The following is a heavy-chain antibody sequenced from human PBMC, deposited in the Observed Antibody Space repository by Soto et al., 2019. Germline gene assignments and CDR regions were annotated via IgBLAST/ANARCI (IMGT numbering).Heavy chain of an antibody. J-gene: IGHJ4*02. CDR2: ISYDGSNK. V-gene: IGHV3-30*18. CDR3: AKEKNDFWSGGAFDY. CDR1: GFTFSSYG. Sequence: GGSLRLSCAASGFTFSSYGMHWVRQAPGKGLEWVAVISYDGSNKYYADSVKGRFTISRDNSKNTLYLQMNGLRAEDTAVYYCAKEKNDFWSGGAFDYWGQGTLVTVSS. D-gene: IGHD3-3*01.